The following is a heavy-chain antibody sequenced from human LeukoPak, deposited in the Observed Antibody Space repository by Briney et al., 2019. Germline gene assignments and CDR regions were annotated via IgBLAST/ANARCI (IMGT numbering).Heavy chain of an antibody. J-gene: IGHJ4*02. V-gene: IGHV4-59*01. D-gene: IGHD3-22*01. CDR3: ARMYYYDSSGYAVYYFDY. CDR2: IYYSGST. Sequence: SETLSLTCTVSGGSISSYYWSWIRQPPGKGLEWIGYIYYSGSTNYNPSLKSRVTILVDTSKNQFSLKLSSVTAADTAVYYCARMYYYDSSGYAVYYFDYWGQGTLVTVSS. CDR1: GGSISSYY.